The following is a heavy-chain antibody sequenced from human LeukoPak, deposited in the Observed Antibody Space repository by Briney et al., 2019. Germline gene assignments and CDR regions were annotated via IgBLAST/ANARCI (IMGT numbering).Heavy chain of an antibody. Sequence: SETLSLTCTVSGGSVSSGSYYWSWIRQSPGKGLEWIGYIYYSGSTNYNPSLKSRVTISVDTSKNQFSLKLSSVTAADTAVYYCARVIKGSLGYCSGGSCYPPPYFDYWGQGTLVTVSS. V-gene: IGHV4-61*01. CDR1: GGSVSSGSYY. CDR3: ARVIKGSLGYCSGGSCYPPPYFDY. D-gene: IGHD2-15*01. J-gene: IGHJ4*02. CDR2: IYYSGST.